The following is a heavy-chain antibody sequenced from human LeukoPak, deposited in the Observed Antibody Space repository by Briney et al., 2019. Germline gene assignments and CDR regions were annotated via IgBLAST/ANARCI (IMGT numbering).Heavy chain of an antibody. CDR2: TYYRSKWYN. CDR1: GDSVSDKSAA. V-gene: IGHV6-1*01. CDR3: ARWFHCSGGSCNSSPPRTVTYGMDV. J-gene: IGHJ6*02. D-gene: IGHD2-15*01. Sequence: SQTLSLTCAISGDSVSDKSAAWNWIRQSPSRGLEWLGSTYYRSKWYNDYAVSVKSRITIKPDTSKNQFSLKLSSVTAADTAVYYCARWFHCSGGSCNSSPPRTVTYGMDVWGQGTTVTVSS.